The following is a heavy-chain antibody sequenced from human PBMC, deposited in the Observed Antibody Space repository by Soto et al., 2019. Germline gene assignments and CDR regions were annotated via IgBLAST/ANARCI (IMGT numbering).Heavy chain of an antibody. D-gene: IGHD3-9*01. Sequence: SETLSLTCTVSGGSISSSSYYWGWIRQPPGKGLEWIGSIYYSGSTYYNPSLKSRVTISVDTSKNQFSLKLSSVTAADTAVYYCARHPTEGAYYDILTGYLYYMDVWGKGTTVTVSS. CDR2: IYYSGST. V-gene: IGHV4-39*01. CDR3: ARHPTEGAYYDILTGYLYYMDV. J-gene: IGHJ6*03. CDR1: GGSISSSSYY.